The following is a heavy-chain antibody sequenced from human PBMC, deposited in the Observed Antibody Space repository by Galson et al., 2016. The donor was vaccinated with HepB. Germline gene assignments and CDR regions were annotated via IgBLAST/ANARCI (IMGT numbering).Heavy chain of an antibody. CDR2: VASDGSFQ. CDR3: ARESLPRGAGGLDY. D-gene: IGHD1-26*01. CDR1: GFTFSDYA. Sequence: SLRLSCAASGFTFSDYAMHWVRQAPGKGLEWVAVVASDGSFQYYGDSVKGRFTLSRDKSKNTLSLQMNSLRTEDTALYYCARESLPRGAGGLDYWGQGALVTVSS. V-gene: IGHV3-30*04. J-gene: IGHJ4*02.